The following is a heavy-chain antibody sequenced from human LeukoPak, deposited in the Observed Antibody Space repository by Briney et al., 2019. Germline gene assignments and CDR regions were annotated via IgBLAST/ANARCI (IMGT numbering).Heavy chain of an antibody. J-gene: IGHJ4*02. CDR3: ARQTPSPDLIWFGETNFDY. CDR1: GGSFSGYY. CDR2: INHSGST. V-gene: IGHV4-34*01. D-gene: IGHD3-10*01. Sequence: PSETLSLTCAVYGGSFSGYYWSWIRQPPGKGLEWIGEINHSGSTNYNPSLKSRVTMSVDTSKNQFSLKLSSVTAADTAVYYCARQTPSPDLIWFGETNFDYWGQGTLVTVSS.